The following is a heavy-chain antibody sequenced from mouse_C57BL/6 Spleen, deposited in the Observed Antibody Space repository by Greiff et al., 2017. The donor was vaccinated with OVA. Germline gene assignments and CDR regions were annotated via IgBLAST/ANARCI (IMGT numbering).Heavy chain of an antibody. CDR1: GFTFSDYY. CDR3: ARRATMITTGVYFDY. Sequence: EVMLVESGGGLVQPGGSLKLSCAASGFTFSDYYMYWVRQTPEKRLEWVAYISNGGGSTYYPDTVKGRFTISRDNAKNTLYLQMSRLKSEDTAMYYCARRATMITTGVYFDYWGQGTTLTVSS. D-gene: IGHD2-4*01. J-gene: IGHJ2*01. V-gene: IGHV5-12*01. CDR2: ISNGGGST.